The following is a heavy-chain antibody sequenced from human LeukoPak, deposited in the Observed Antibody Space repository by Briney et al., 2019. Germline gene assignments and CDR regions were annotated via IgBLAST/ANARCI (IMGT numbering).Heavy chain of an antibody. CDR2: IYYSGST. CDR3: ARVPSYGDYSWLDY. D-gene: IGHD4-17*01. CDR1: GGSINSGDYY. Sequence: PSQTLSLTCTVSGGSINSGDYYWSWIRQLPGKGLEWIGYIYYSGSTYYPPSLRSRVTISVDTSKNQFSLRLSSVTAADTAVYYCARVPSYGDYSWLDYWGQGTLVTVSS. V-gene: IGHV4-31*03. J-gene: IGHJ4*02.